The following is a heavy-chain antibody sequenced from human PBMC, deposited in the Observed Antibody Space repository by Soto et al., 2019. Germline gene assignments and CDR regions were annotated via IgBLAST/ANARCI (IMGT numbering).Heavy chain of an antibody. CDR3: ARRYCSSTSCWDEGTGITGHFDY. CDR2: IWYDGSNK. V-gene: IGHV3-33*01. J-gene: IGHJ4*02. CDR1: GFTFSSYG. Sequence: GGSLRLSCAASGFTFSSYGMHWVRQAPGKGLEWVAVIWYDGSNKYYADSVKGRFTISRDNSKNTLYLQMNSLRAEDTAVYYCARRYCSSTSCWDEGTGITGHFDYWGQGTLVTVSS. D-gene: IGHD2-2*01.